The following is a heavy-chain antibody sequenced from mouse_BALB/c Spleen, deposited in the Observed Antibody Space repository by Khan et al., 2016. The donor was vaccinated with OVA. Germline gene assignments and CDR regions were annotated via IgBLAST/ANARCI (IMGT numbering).Heavy chain of an antibody. Sequence: VQLQQSGPELVKPGASVKISCKASGYTFTDFNLDWVKQSHGKSLEWIGYIFPNNGGTGYNQKFKTKATLTVDNFSSTAYMELRSLTSEDSAVYYWARSGYCSFGFWGQGTLVTVSA. CDR2: IFPNNGGT. CDR3: ARSGYCSFGF. V-gene: IGHV1S29*02. J-gene: IGHJ3*01. CDR1: GYTFTDFN. D-gene: IGHD2-3*01.